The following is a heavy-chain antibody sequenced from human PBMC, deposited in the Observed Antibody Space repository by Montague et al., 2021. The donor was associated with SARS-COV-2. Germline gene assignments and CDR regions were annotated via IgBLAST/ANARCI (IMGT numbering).Heavy chain of an antibody. CDR2: IYYSGST. CDR1: GGSISSGGYY. V-gene: IGHV4-31*03. CDR3: ARVAPYADDYYFDY. J-gene: IGHJ4*02. D-gene: IGHD3-16*01. Sequence: TLSLTCTVSGGSISSGGYYWSWIRQHPGKGLEWIGYIYYSGSTYYNPSLKSRVTISVDTSKDQFSLKLSSVTAADTAVYYCARVAPYADDYYFDYWGQGTLVTVSS.